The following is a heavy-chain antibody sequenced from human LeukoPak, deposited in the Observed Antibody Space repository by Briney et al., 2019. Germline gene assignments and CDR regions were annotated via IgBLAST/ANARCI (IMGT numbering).Heavy chain of an antibody. D-gene: IGHD3-22*01. CDR2: INPNSGDT. J-gene: IGHJ4*02. CDR3: ARGPNFGDSTGYFYY. V-gene: IGHV1-2*02. Sequence: ASVKVSCKASGYTFTGYYRHWVRQAPGQGLEWMGCINPNSGDTNYAQKFQGRVTMTRDTSIRTAYMELSRLGSDDTAVYYCARGPNFGDSTGYFYYWGQGTLVTVSS. CDR1: GYTFTGYY.